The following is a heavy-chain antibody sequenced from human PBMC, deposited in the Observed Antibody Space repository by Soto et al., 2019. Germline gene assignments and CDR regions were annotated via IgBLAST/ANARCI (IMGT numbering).Heavy chain of an antibody. V-gene: IGHV3-21*01. CDR3: ARVVTMVRGVDY. J-gene: IGHJ4*02. D-gene: IGHD3-10*01. Sequence: GGSLRLSCAASGFTFSSYSMNWVRQAPGKGLEWVSSISSSSYIYYADSVKGRFTISRDNAKNSLYLQMNSLRAEDTAVYYRARVVTMVRGVDYWGQGTLVTVSS. CDR2: ISSSSYI. CDR1: GFTFSSYS.